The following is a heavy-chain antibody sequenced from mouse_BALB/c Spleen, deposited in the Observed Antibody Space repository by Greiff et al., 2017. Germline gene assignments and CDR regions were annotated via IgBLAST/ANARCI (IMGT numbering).Heavy chain of an antibody. CDR2: INPGSGGT. V-gene: IGHV1-54*01. CDR3: ARGDYGFDY. CDR1: GYSFTSYW. Sequence: QVQLQQPGAELVRPGASVKLSCKASGYSFTSYWMNWVKQRPGQGLEWIGVINPGSGGTNYNEKFKGKATLTADKSSSTAYMQLSSLTSDDSAVYFCARGDYGFDYWGQGTTLTVSS. J-gene: IGHJ2*01. D-gene: IGHD1-1*01.